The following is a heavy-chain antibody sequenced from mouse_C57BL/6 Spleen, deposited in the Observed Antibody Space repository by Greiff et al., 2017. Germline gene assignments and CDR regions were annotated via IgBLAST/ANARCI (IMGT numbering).Heavy chain of an antibody. V-gene: IGHV5-17*01. CDR2: ISSGSSTI. D-gene: IGHD1-1*01. CDR3: ARPYYGSSFLDY. J-gene: IGHJ2*01. CDR1: GFTISDYG. Sequence: EVMLVESGGGLVKPGGSLKLSCAASGFTISDYGMHWFRQAPEKGLEWVAYISSGSSTIYYADTVKGRFTISRDNAKNTLFLQMTSLRSEDTAMYYCARPYYGSSFLDYWGQGTTLTVSS.